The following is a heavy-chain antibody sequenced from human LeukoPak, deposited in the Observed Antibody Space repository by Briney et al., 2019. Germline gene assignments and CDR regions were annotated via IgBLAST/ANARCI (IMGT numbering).Heavy chain of an antibody. D-gene: IGHD5-18*01. Sequence: SGGSLRLSCAASGFTVSSNYMSWVRQAPGKGLEWVANIKQDGSEKYYVDSVKGRFTISRDNAKNSLYLQMNSLRAEDTAVYYCARDVVRYSYGFDYWGQGTLVTVSS. J-gene: IGHJ4*02. CDR1: GFTVSSNY. V-gene: IGHV3-7*01. CDR3: ARDVVRYSYGFDY. CDR2: IKQDGSEK.